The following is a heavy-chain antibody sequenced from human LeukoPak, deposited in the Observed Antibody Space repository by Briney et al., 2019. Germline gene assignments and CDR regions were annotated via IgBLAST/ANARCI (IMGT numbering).Heavy chain of an antibody. CDR3: AKGTTRRYCSSTSCSLHFDY. Sequence: GGSLRLFCAASGFTFDDYAMHWVRQAPGKGLEWVSGISWNSGSIGYADSVKGRFTISRDNAKNSLYLQMNSLRAEDMALYYCAKGTTRRYCSSTSCSLHFDYWGQGTLVTVSS. V-gene: IGHV3-9*03. CDR2: ISWNSGSI. J-gene: IGHJ4*02. CDR1: GFTFDDYA. D-gene: IGHD2-2*01.